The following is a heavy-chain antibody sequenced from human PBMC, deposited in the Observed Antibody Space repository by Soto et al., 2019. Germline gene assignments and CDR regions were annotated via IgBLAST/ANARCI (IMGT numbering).Heavy chain of an antibody. CDR2: IYYSGST. D-gene: IGHD2-15*01. CDR3: ARLSGGGPTRYYFDY. V-gene: IGHV4-59*08. Sequence: SETLSLTCTVSGGSISSYYWSWIRQPPGKGLEWIGYIYYSGSTNYNPSLKSRVTISVDTSKNQFSLKLSSVTAADTAVYDCARLSGGGPTRYYFDYWGQGTLVTVSS. J-gene: IGHJ4*02. CDR1: GGSISSYY.